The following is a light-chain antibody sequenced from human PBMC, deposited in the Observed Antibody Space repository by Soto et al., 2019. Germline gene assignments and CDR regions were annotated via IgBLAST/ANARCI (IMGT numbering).Light chain of an antibody. Sequence: DIQMTQSPSTLSASVGDRVTITCRASQSISSWLAWYQQTPGKAPKLLIYKASSLESGVPSRFSGSGSGTDFTLTISSLQPDDFATYYCQQYYSYSITFGPGTKVDIK. CDR3: QQYYSYSIT. CDR2: KAS. CDR1: QSISSW. V-gene: IGKV1-5*03. J-gene: IGKJ3*01.